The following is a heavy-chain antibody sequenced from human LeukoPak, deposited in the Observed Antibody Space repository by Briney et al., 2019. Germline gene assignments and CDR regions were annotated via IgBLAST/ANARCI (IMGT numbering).Heavy chain of an antibody. CDR1: GYTFTSYD. J-gene: IGHJ4*02. CDR3: ARGRAVAGTDHLDY. D-gene: IGHD6-19*01. Sequence: GASVKVSCKASGYTFTSYDINWVRQATGQGLEWMGWMNPNSGNTGYAQKFQGRVTMTRNTSISTAYMELSSLRSEDTAVYYCARGRAVAGTDHLDYWGQGTLVTVSS. V-gene: IGHV1-8*01. CDR2: MNPNSGNT.